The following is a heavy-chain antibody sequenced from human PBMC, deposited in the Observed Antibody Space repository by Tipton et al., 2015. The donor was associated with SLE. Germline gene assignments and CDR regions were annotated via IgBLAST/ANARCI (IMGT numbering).Heavy chain of an antibody. Sequence: SLRLSCVVSGFSVSTNYMNWVRQAPGKGLEWVSLIYSDGTTNYADSVKGRFTISRDNNRNTLDLQMNSLRAEDTAVYYCARGYSSGYPEYFQHWGQGTLVTVSS. CDR2: IYSDGTT. CDR1: GFSVSTNY. D-gene: IGHD3-22*01. J-gene: IGHJ1*01. V-gene: IGHV3-53*01. CDR3: ARGYSSGYPEYFQH.